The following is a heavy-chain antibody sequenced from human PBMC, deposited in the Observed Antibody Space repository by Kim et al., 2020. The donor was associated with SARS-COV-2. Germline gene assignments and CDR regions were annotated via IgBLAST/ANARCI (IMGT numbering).Heavy chain of an antibody. Sequence: SETLSLTCAVVGDSFSRYYWIWIRQSPGKGLQWIGEINHSGTTNYNPSLKSRVSMSVDTSKGQVSLKVNSVTAADTAVYYCARVAGNFFDHWGHGTPVTVSS. V-gene: IGHV4-34*01. CDR1: GDSFSRYY. J-gene: IGHJ4*01. CDR3: ARVAGNFFDH. CDR2: INHSGTT.